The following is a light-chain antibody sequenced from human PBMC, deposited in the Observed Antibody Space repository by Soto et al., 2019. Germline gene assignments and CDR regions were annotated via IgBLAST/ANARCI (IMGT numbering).Light chain of an antibody. CDR2: GVT. J-gene: IGLJ1*01. V-gene: IGLV2-14*03. CDR1: SSDIGSYHY. CDR3: CSYTTTTAYV. Sequence: QSALAQPASVSGSPGQSITISCTGTSSDIGSYHYISWYQQYPDKGPKLIIYGVTNRPSGVSNRFSGSKSGYTASLTISGLQAEDEAYYYCCSYTTTTAYVFGTGTKLTVL.